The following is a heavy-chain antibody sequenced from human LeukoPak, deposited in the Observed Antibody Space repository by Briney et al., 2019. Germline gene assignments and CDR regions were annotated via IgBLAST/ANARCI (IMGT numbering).Heavy chain of an antibody. Sequence: SETLSLTRAVYGGSFSGYYWSWIRQPPGKGLEWIGEINHSGSTNYNPSLKSRVTISVDTSKNQFSLKLSSVTAADTAVYYCARGQIGGVVLLYDYWGQGTLVTVSS. D-gene: IGHD3-10*01. CDR1: GGSFSGYY. CDR2: INHSGST. V-gene: IGHV4-34*01. CDR3: ARGQIGGVVLLYDY. J-gene: IGHJ4*02.